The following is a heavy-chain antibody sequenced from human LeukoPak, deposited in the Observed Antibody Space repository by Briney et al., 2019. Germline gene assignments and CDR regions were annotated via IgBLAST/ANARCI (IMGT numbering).Heavy chain of an antibody. J-gene: IGHJ5*02. Sequence: ASVKVSCKASGGTCSNYAFNWVRQAPGQGLEWMGRIIPVLDMTTYAQNFLGRVTITADKSTSTAFMDLSSLGSEDTAVYYYATDLGPHYGDMPPWGQGTLVTVSS. V-gene: IGHV1-69*04. CDR2: IIPVLDMT. CDR3: ATDLGPHYGDMPP. CDR1: GGTCSNYA. D-gene: IGHD4-17*01.